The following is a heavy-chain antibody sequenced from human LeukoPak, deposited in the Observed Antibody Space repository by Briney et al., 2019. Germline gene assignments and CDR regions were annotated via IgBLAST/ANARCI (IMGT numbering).Heavy chain of an antibody. CDR3: AKDRWDSVIDPALGDLGY. V-gene: IGHV3-23*01. Sequence: GGSLRLSCAASGFTFSSYAMTWVRQAPGKGLEWVSGISGSGGTTYYADSVKGRFTISRDNSNNTLYLQMNSLRAEDTAVYYCAKDRWDSVIDPALGDLGYWGRGTLVTVSS. CDR1: GFTFSSYA. D-gene: IGHD2-2*01. J-gene: IGHJ4*02. CDR2: ISGSGGTT.